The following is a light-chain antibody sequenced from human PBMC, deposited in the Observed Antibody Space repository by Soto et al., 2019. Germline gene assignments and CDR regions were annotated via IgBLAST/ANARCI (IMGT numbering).Light chain of an antibody. CDR1: QSVSGY. CDR2: RIF. V-gene: IGKV3-15*01. Sequence: EIVLTLSLVTVSVYTGERATXSCRASQSVSGYLDWFHQKPGQAHRLVLLRIFTRAIGVTDRFSGRGSETEFTLTISGLQSEDSGVYYCQRYNNWPLTFGLGT. CDR3: QRYNNWPLT. J-gene: IGKJ4*01.